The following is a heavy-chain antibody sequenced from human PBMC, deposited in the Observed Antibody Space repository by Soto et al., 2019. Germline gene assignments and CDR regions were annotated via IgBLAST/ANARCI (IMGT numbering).Heavy chain of an antibody. CDR2: IIPICGTA. CDR1: GGTFSSYA. J-gene: IGHJ3*02. Sequence: SVKVSCKASGGTFSSYAISWVRQAPGQGLEWMGGIIPICGTANDAQKFQGRVTITADESTSTAYMELSSLRSEDTAVYYCASHRRFRKPAQNAFDIWGQGTMVTVSS. D-gene: IGHD3-10*01. CDR3: ASHRRFRKPAQNAFDI. V-gene: IGHV1-69*13.